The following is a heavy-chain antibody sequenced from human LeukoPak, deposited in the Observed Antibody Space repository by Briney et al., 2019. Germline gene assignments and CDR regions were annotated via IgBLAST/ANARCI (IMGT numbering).Heavy chain of an antibody. J-gene: IGHJ4*02. CDR3: ARGREGYYDSSGYYRALDY. CDR2: IYYPGST. V-gene: IGHV4-59*01. CDR1: GGSISSYY. Sequence: KPSETLSLTCTVSGGSISSYYWSWIRQPPGKGLEWIGYIYYPGSTNYNPSLKSRVTISVDTSKNQFSLKLSSVTAADTAVYYCARGREGYYDSSGYYRALDYWGQGTLVTVSS. D-gene: IGHD3-22*01.